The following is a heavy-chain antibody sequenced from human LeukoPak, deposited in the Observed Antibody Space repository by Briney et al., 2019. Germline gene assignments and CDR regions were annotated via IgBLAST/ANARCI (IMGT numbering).Heavy chain of an antibody. J-gene: IGHJ6*03. CDR1: GFTFSSYA. CDR3: ARAWPEYSNYFRPYYYYYYMDV. V-gene: IGHV3-23*01. D-gene: IGHD4-11*01. Sequence: GGSLRLSCAASGFTFSSYAMSWVRQAPGKGLEWVSAISGSGGSTYYTDSVKGRFTISRDNAKNSLYLQMNSLRAEDTAVYYCARAWPEYSNYFRPYYYYYYMDVWGKGTTVTVSS. CDR2: ISGSGGST.